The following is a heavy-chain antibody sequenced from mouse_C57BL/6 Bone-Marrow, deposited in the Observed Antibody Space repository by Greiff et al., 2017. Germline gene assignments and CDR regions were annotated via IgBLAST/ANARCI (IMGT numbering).Heavy chain of an antibody. J-gene: IGHJ4*01. CDR2: IRLKSDNYAT. CDR1: GFTFSNYW. Sequence: EVKVEESGGGLVQPGGSMKLSCVASGFTFSNYWMNWVRQSPEKGLEWVAQIRLKSDNYATHYAESVKGRFTISRDDSKSSVYLQMNNLRAEDTGIYYCTGEGTTVVAVYYYAMDYWGQGTSVTVSS. V-gene: IGHV6-3*01. D-gene: IGHD1-1*01. CDR3: TGEGTTVVAVYYYAMDY.